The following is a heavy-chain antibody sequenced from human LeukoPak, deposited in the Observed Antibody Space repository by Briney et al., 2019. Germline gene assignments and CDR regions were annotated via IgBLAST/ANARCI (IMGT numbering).Heavy chain of an antibody. CDR2: MNPTTGNT. Sequence: ASVRVSCKAFRYTFTSYDINWVRQAPGQGLEWMGWMNPTTGNTGYAPKFQGRVSMTRDTSVSTAYLELSGLRSEDTAVYYCARLSQTPDYYGSGGYFYLGYWGQGTRVPVSS. V-gene: IGHV1-8*01. D-gene: IGHD3-22*01. J-gene: IGHJ4*02. CDR1: RYTFTSYD. CDR3: ARLSQTPDYYGSGGYFYLGY.